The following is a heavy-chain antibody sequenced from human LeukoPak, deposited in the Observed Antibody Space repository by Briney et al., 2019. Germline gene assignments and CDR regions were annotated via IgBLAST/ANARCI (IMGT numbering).Heavy chain of an antibody. J-gene: IGHJ4*02. CDR3: ARPGTNYDSSGYLPY. D-gene: IGHD3-22*01. CDR2: INWNGGST. V-gene: IGHV3-20*04. Sequence: GGSLRLSCAASGFIFDDYGMSWVRQAPGKGLEWVSCINWNGGSTGYADSVKGRFTISRDNAKNSLDLQMNSLRAEDTALYYCARPGTNYDSSGYLPYWGQGTLVTVSS. CDR1: GFIFDDYG.